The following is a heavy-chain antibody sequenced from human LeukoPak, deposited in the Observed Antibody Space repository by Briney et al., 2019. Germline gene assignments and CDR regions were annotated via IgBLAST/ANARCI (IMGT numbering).Heavy chain of an antibody. D-gene: IGHD5-18*01. CDR1: GFTFSSYG. J-gene: IGHJ4*02. CDR3: AKDRRIQLWSSPGFHFDY. Sequence: GGSLRLSCAASGFTFSSYGMHWVRQAPGKGLERVAFIRYDGSNKYYADSVKGRFTISRDNSKNTLYLQMNSLRAEDTAVYYCAKDRRIQLWSSPGFHFDYWGQGTLVTVSS. CDR2: IRYDGSNK. V-gene: IGHV3-30*02.